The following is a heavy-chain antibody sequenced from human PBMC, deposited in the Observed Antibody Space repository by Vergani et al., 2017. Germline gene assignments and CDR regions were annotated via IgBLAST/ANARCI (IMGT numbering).Heavy chain of an antibody. V-gene: IGHV3-9*01. D-gene: IGHD1-7*01. CDR3: ARGEEITGTPSVDFDY. CDR2: ISWNSGSI. CDR1: GFTFDDYA. J-gene: IGHJ4*02. Sequence: EVQLVESGGGLVQPGRSLRLSCAASGFTFDDYAMHWVRQAPGKGLEWVSGISWNSGSIGYADSVKGRFTISRDNAKNSLYLQMNSLRAEDTALYYCARGEEITGTPSVDFDYWGQGTLVTVSS.